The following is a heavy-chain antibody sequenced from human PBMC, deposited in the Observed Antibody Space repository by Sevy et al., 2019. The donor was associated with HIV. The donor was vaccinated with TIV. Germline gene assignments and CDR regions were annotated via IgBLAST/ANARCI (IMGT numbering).Heavy chain of an antibody. CDR3: ARIHDYYYYMDV. CDR2: IYSGGST. CDR1: GFTVSSNY. V-gene: IGHV3-53*01. Sequence: GGSLRLSCAASGFTVSSNYMNWVRQAPGKGLEWVSVIYSGGSTYYADSVKGRFTISRDDSKHTLHLQMNSLRAEDTAVYYCARIHDYYYYMDVWGKGTTVTVSS. J-gene: IGHJ6*03.